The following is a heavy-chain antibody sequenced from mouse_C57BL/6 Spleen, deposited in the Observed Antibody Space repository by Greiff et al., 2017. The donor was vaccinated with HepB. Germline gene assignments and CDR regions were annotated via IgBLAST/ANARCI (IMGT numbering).Heavy chain of an antibody. V-gene: IGHV5-17*01. CDR2: ISSGSSTI. Sequence: VQLKESGGGLVKPGGSLKLSCAASGFTFSDYGMHWVRQAPEKGLEWVAYISSGSSTIYYADTVKGRFTISRDNAKNTLFLQMTSLRSEDTAMYYCARDYSNSYAMDYWGQGTSVTVSS. CDR3: ARDYSNSYAMDY. J-gene: IGHJ4*01. D-gene: IGHD2-5*01. CDR1: GFTFSDYG.